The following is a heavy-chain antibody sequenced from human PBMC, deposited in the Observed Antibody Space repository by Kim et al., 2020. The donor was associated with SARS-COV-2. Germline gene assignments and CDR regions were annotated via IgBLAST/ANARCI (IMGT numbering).Heavy chain of an antibody. CDR3: AKGAFSYGTIDY. D-gene: IGHD5-18*01. CDR1: GFTFSTYA. J-gene: IGHJ4*02. Sequence: GGSLRLSCAASGFTFSTYAMHWVRQAPGKRLEWVAVLSDDGSNKYYADSVKGRFTISRDNSKNTLYLQMNSLRAEDTSLYYCAKGAFSYGTIDYCGQGTLVTVSS. V-gene: IGHV3-30*18. CDR2: LSDDGSNK.